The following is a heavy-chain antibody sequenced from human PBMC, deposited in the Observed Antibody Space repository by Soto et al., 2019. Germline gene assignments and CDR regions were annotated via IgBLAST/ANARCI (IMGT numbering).Heavy chain of an antibody. CDR1: GGTFSSYA. D-gene: IGHD3-3*01. V-gene: IGHV1-69*13. Sequence: SVKVSCKASGGTFSSYAISWVRQAPGQGLEWMGGIIPIFGTANYAQKFQGRVTITADESTSTAYMELSSLRSEDTAVYYCASLGGIFGVVTGSLGKNWFDPWGQGTLVTVSS. J-gene: IGHJ5*02. CDR3: ASLGGIFGVVTGSLGKNWFDP. CDR2: IIPIFGTA.